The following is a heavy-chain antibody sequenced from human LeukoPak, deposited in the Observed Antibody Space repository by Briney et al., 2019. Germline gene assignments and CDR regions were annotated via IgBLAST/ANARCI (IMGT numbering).Heavy chain of an antibody. D-gene: IGHD6-25*01. V-gene: IGHV4-59*01. CDR3: AREWSSGWAEFDY. J-gene: IGHJ4*02. Sequence: NASETLSLTCTVSGGSISSYYWNWIRQPPGEGLEWIGYIYYSGSTNYNPSLKGRVTISVDTSKNQYSLNLTSVTAADTAVYYCAREWSSGWAEFDYWGQGTLVTVSS. CDR1: GGSISSYY. CDR2: IYYSGST.